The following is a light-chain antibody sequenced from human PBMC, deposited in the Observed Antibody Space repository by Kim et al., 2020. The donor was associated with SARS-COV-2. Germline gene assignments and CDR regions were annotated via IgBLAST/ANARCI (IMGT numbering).Light chain of an antibody. J-gene: IGKJ1*01. V-gene: IGKV3-11*01. CDR2: DAS. CDR1: RSISNY. CDR3: QQRGNWPWT. Sequence: EVVLTQSPATLSLSPGERATLSCRASRSISNYLAWYQQKPGQPPRLLIYDASDRATGIPVRVSGSGSGTDFTLTISSLEPEDCAVYYCQQRGNWPWTFGQGNKVDIK.